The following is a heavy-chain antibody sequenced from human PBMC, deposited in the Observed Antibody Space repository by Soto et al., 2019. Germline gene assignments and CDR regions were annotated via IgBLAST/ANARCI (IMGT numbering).Heavy chain of an antibody. CDR3: ARGSSGYLDAFDI. V-gene: IGHV1-18*01. D-gene: IGHD3-22*01. CDR2: ISAYNGNT. Sequence: GASVKVSCKASGYTFTSYCISWARHAPGQGLEWMGWISAYNGNTNYAQKLQGRVTMTTDTSTSTAYMELRSLRSDDTAVYYCARGSSGYLDAFDIWGQGTMVTVSS. J-gene: IGHJ3*02. CDR1: GYTFTSYC.